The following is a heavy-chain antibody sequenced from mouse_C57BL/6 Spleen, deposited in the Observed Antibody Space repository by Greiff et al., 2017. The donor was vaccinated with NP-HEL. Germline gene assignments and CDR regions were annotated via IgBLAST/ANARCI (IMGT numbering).Heavy chain of an antibody. Sequence: EVKLVESGPGLVKPSQSLSLTCSVTGYSITSGYYWNWIRQFPGNKLECMGYISYDGSNNSNPSLKNRIPITRDTSKNHFFLKLNSVTTEDTATYYCARGDYGSRNYAMDYWGQGTSVTVSS. CDR3: ARGDYGSRNYAMDY. CDR2: ISYDGSN. D-gene: IGHD1-1*01. CDR1: GYSITSGYY. V-gene: IGHV3-6*01. J-gene: IGHJ4*01.